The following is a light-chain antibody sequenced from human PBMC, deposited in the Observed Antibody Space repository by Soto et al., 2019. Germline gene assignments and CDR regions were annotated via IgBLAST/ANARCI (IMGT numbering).Light chain of an antibody. V-gene: IGLV2-14*01. J-gene: IGLJ1*01. CDR1: SSDGDY. CDR2: EVT. Sequence: QSVLTQPASVSGSSGQSITISCTGTSSDGDYVSWYQQHPGKAPKLIIYEVTDRPSGVSNRFSGSKSGNTASLTISGLQAEDEAEYYCSSYTNINTRACVFGTGTKVTVL. CDR3: SSYTNINTRACV.